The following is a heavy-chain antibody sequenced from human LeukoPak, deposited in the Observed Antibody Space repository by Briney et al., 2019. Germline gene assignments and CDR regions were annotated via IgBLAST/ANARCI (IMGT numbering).Heavy chain of an antibody. Sequence: GGSLRLSCAASGFTFSSYWMSWVRQAPGKGLEWVANIKQDGSEKYYVDSVKGRFTISRDNAKNTLYLQMNNLRVEDTAVYYCVRDAVADRFSAFDIWGQGTGVTVCS. CDR2: IKQDGSEK. V-gene: IGHV3-7*01. D-gene: IGHD6-19*01. CDR1: GFTFSSYW. J-gene: IGHJ3*02. CDR3: VRDAVADRFSAFDI.